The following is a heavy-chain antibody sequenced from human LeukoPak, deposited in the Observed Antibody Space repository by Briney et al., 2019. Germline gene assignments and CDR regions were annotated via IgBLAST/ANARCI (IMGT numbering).Heavy chain of an antibody. CDR2: IHDDGRT. J-gene: IGHJ4*02. CDR3: ARVLTAAGLDF. Sequence: SETLSLTCTVSGGSISDSRTWGWVRQPPGKGLEWIANIHDDGRTASNSSLKSRLTISLDRSKNQFSLKVSSVTAADTAFYYCARVLTAAGLDFWGQGTLVTVSS. V-gene: IGHV4-39*07. D-gene: IGHD6-25*01. CDR1: GGSISDSRT.